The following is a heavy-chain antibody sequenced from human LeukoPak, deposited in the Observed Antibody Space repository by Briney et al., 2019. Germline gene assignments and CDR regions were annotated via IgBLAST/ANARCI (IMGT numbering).Heavy chain of an antibody. D-gene: IGHD3-10*01. CDR3: ARGGEDYYGSGSYYSIVY. CDR2: IYTSGST. J-gene: IGHJ4*02. Sequence: SQTLSLTCTVSGGSISSGSYYWSWIRQPAGKGLEWIGRIYTSGSTNYNPSLKSRVTISVDTSKNQFSLKLSSMTAADTAVYYCARGGEDYYGSGSYYSIVYWGQGTLVTVSS. V-gene: IGHV4-61*02. CDR1: GGSISSGSYY.